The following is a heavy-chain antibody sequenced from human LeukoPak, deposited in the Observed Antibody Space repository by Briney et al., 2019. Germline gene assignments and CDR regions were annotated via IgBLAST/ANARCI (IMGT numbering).Heavy chain of an antibody. Sequence: GGSLRLSCAASGFTFSSYSMNWVRQAPGKGLEWMSSISSSSSYIYYADSVKGRFTISRDNAKNSLYLQMNSLRAEDTAVYYCARPHINYYDSRLAFDIWGQGTMVTVSS. V-gene: IGHV3-21*01. CDR2: ISSSSSYI. D-gene: IGHD3-22*01. CDR1: GFTFSSYS. J-gene: IGHJ3*02. CDR3: ARPHINYYDSRLAFDI.